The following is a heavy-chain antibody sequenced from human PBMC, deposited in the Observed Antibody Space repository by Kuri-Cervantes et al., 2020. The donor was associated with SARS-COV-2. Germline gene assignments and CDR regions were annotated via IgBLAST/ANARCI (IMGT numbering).Heavy chain of an antibody. CDR2: IIPIFGIA. CDR3: ARSPSNGDYDGWFDY. V-gene: IGHV1-69*04. J-gene: IGHJ4*02. D-gene: IGHD4-17*01. CDR1: GGTFSSYA. Sequence: SVKVSCKASGGTFSSYAISWVRQAPGQGLEWMGRIIPIFGIANYAQKFQGRVTITADKSTSTAYMELSSLRSEDTAVYYCARSPSNGDYDGWFDYWGQGTLVTVSS.